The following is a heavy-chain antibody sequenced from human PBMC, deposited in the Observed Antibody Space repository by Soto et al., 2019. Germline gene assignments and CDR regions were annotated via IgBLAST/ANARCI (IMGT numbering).Heavy chain of an antibody. CDR2: ISSSGSTI. V-gene: IGHV3-48*03. CDR3: ASLGVGDWANYYYYYGMDV. J-gene: IGHJ6*02. D-gene: IGHD2-21*02. Sequence: AGSLRLSCAASGFTFSSYEMNWVRQAPGKGLEWVSYISSSGSTIYYADSVKGRFTISRDNAKNSLYLQMNSLRAEDTAVYYCASLGVGDWANYYYYYGMDVWGQGTTVTAP. CDR1: GFTFSSYE.